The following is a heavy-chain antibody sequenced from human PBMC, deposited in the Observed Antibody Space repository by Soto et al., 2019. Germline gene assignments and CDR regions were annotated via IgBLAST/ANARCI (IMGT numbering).Heavy chain of an antibody. CDR2: IKSKTDGGTT. D-gene: IGHD2-15*01. CDR3: TPPEGVVVAATGDWFDP. V-gene: IGHV3-15*01. J-gene: IGHJ5*02. Sequence: GGSLRLSCAASGFTFSNAWMSWVRQAPGKGLEWVGRIKSKTDGGTTDYAAPVKGRFTVSRDDSKNTLYLQMNSLRTEDTAVYYCTPPEGVVVAATGDWFDPWGQGTLVTVYS. CDR1: GFTFSNAW.